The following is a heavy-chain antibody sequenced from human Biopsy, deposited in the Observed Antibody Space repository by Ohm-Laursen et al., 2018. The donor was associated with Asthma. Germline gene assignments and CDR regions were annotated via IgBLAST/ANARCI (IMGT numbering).Heavy chain of an antibody. Sequence: SLRLSCAASGFTFSNYGMHWVRQVAGKGLDWVAVISYDGSNKYYADSVKGRFTISRDNSKNTLYLQMNSLRPDDTAVYYCARDVMEWYLPAFDFWGQGTLVTVSS. J-gene: IGHJ4*02. CDR1: GFTFSNYG. CDR2: ISYDGSNK. V-gene: IGHV3-30*03. D-gene: IGHD3-3*01. CDR3: ARDVMEWYLPAFDF.